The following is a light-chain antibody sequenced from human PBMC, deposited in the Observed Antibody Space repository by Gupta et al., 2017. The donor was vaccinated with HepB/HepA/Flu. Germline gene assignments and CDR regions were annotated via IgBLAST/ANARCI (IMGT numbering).Light chain of an antibody. V-gene: IGKV3-11*01. CDR3: QHRSNWPRT. CDR2: DTS. J-gene: IGKJ1*01. CDR1: QSVSSY. Sequence: ETVLTQSPATLSLSPGERATLSCRASQSVSSYLAWYQQKPGQAPRLLIYDTSRRATGIPARFSGSGSGTEFTLTISSLEPEDFAVYYCQHRSNWPRTFGQGTKVEIK.